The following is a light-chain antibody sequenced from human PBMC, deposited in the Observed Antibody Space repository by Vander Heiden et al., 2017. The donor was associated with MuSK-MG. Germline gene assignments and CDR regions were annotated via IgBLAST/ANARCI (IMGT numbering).Light chain of an antibody. CDR2: DSS. Sequence: EIALTQSPATLSLSPGESAPLSCRASEGIGTTLAWYQQKHGQAPRLLIYDSSNRATGSPARFSGSGSWTDFTLSISSLEPEDVAVYYCQQRSSWTLLTFGGGTKVEIK. CDR1: EGIGTT. J-gene: IGKJ4*01. CDR3: QQRSSWTLLT. V-gene: IGKV3-11*01.